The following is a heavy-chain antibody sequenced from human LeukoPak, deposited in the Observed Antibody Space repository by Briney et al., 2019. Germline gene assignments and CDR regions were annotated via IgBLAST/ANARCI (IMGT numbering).Heavy chain of an antibody. Sequence: PSETLSLTCTVPGGSISSYYWSWIRQPAGKGLEWIGRIYTSGSTNYNPSLKSRVTMSVDTSKNQFSLKLSSVTAADTAVYYCARDGSSYQLLYSDWFDPWGQGTLVTVSS. D-gene: IGHD2-2*02. V-gene: IGHV4-4*07. CDR1: GGSISSYY. CDR3: ARDGSSYQLLYSDWFDP. J-gene: IGHJ5*02. CDR2: IYTSGST.